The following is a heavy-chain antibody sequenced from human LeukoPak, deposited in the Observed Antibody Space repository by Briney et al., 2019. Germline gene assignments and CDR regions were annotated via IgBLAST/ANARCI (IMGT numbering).Heavy chain of an antibody. CDR3: AREGYFVLGAFDI. D-gene: IGHD5-18*01. CDR1: GFTVSSNY. Sequence: GGSLRLSCAASGFTVSSNYMSWVRQAPGKGLEWVSVIYSGGSTYYADSVKGRFTISRDNSKNTLYLQMNSLRAEDTAVYYCAREGYFVLGAFDIWGQGTMVTVSS. V-gene: IGHV3-66*01. J-gene: IGHJ3*02. CDR2: IYSGGST.